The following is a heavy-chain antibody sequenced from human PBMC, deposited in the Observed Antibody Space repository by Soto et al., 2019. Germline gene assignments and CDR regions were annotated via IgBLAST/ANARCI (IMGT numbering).Heavy chain of an antibody. Sequence: GASVKVSCKASGYTFTGYYMHWVRQAPGQGLEWMGWINPNSGGTNYAQKFQGWVTMTRDTSISTAYMELSRLRSDDTAVYYCARGPVLRYFDWLPSYYYYGMDVWGQGTTVTSP. D-gene: IGHD3-9*01. CDR2: INPNSGGT. J-gene: IGHJ6*02. V-gene: IGHV1-2*04. CDR1: GYTFTGYY. CDR3: ARGPVLRYFDWLPSYYYYGMDV.